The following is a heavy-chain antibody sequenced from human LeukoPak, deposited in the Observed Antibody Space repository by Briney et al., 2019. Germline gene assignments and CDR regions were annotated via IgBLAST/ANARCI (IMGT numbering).Heavy chain of an antibody. CDR3: AKDPRVSKLRYFGEYFQH. V-gene: IGHV3-23*01. J-gene: IGHJ1*01. Sequence: GGSLRLSCAASGFTFSSYAMRWVRPAPGRGLAGVSAISGCGGSTYYADSVKGRFTISRDNSKNTLYLQMNSLRAEDTAVYYCAKDPRVSKLRYFGEYFQHWGQGTLVTVSS. CDR2: ISGCGGST. D-gene: IGHD3-9*01. CDR1: GFTFSSYA.